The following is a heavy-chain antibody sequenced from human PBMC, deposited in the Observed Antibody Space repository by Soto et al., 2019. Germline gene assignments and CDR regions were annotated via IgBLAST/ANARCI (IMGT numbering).Heavy chain of an antibody. Sequence: GGSLRLSYAASGFTFSSYSMNWVRQAPGKGLEWVSYISSSSSTIYYADSVKGRFTISRDNAKNSLYLQMNSLRDEDTAVYYCARDGRAVATSGMDVWGQGTTVTVSS. CDR1: GFTFSSYS. CDR3: ARDGRAVATSGMDV. CDR2: ISSSSSTI. V-gene: IGHV3-48*02. D-gene: IGHD6-19*01. J-gene: IGHJ6*02.